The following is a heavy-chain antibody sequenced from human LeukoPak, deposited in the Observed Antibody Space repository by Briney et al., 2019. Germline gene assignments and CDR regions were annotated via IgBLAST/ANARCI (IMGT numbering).Heavy chain of an antibody. Sequence: SETLSLTCTVSGYSISSGYYWGWIRQPPGKGLEWIGSIYHSGSTYYNPSLKSRVTISVDTSKNQFSLKLSFVTAADTAVYYCARSHIIVGATFDYWGQGTLVTVSS. CDR3: ARSHIIVGATFDY. J-gene: IGHJ4*02. CDR2: IYHSGST. CDR1: GYSISSGYY. D-gene: IGHD1-26*01. V-gene: IGHV4-38-2*02.